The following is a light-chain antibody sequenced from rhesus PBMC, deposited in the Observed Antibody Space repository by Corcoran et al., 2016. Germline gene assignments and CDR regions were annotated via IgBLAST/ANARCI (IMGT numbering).Light chain of an antibody. CDR2: KAS. V-gene: IGKV1S6*01. Sequence: DIQMTQSPSSLSASVGDTVTITCRASQGISVWLAWYQQKPGKAPNLLIYKASTLQSGVPSRFSGGGSGTEFTLTIISLQPEDFATYYCQEHHTTPRTFGQGTKVEIK. CDR3: QEHHTTPRT. J-gene: IGKJ1*01. CDR1: QGISVW.